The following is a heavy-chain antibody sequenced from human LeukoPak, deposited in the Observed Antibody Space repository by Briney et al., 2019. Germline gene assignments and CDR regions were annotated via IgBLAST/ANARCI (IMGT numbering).Heavy chain of an antibody. J-gene: IGHJ6*03. D-gene: IGHD6-13*01. V-gene: IGHV3-48*01. Sequence: GGSLRLSCAASGFTFSSYSMNWVRQAPGKGLEWVSYISSSSSTIYYADSVKGRFTISRDNAKNSLYLQMNSLRAEDTAVYYCAREQQLGYYYYYYYMDVWGKGTTVTVSS. CDR2: ISSSSSTI. CDR1: GFTFSSYS. CDR3: AREQQLGYYYYYYYMDV.